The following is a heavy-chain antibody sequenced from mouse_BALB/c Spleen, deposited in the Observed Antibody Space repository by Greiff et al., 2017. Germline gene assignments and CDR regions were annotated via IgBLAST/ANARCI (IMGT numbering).Heavy chain of an antibody. J-gene: IGHJ4*01. CDR3: ARDPLYDYDAMDY. CDR1: GFSLTGFG. CDR2: IWGDGST. D-gene: IGHD2-3*01. V-gene: IGHV2-6-7*01. Sequence: VKLVESGPGLVAPSRSLPITCTASGFSLTGFGVNWVRQPPGKGLEWLGMIWGDGSTDYNSALKSRLSISKDNSKSQVFLKMNSLQTDDTARYYCARDPLYDYDAMDYWGQGTSVTVSS.